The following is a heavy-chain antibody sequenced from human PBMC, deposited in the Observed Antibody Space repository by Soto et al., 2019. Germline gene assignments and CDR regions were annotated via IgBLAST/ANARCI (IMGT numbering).Heavy chain of an antibody. CDR2: IYYTGNT. V-gene: IGHV4-31*03. Sequence: QVQLQESGPGLVKPSQTLSLTCTVSGGSISSGGTGSYWTWIRQLPGKGREWIGYIYYTGNTYYIPSLKSRPNISIDASENPFSLTLTSVTAADTAVYFCASGHDAYKVRYWGQGTLVTVSS. CDR3: ASGHDAYKVRY. CDR1: GGSISSGGTGSY. D-gene: IGHD1-1*01. J-gene: IGHJ4*02.